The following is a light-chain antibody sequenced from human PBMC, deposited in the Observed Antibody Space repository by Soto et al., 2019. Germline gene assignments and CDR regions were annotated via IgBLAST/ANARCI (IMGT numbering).Light chain of an antibody. CDR1: RSNIGAGYD. Sequence: QSVLTQPPSVSGAPGQRDTISYTGSRSNIGAGYDVHWYQQLPGTAPKLLIYGNSNRPSGVPDRFSGSKSGTSASLAITGLQAEDEADYYCQSYDSSLSGYVVFGGGTKLTVL. CDR3: QSYDSSLSGYVV. J-gene: IGLJ2*01. CDR2: GNS. V-gene: IGLV1-40*01.